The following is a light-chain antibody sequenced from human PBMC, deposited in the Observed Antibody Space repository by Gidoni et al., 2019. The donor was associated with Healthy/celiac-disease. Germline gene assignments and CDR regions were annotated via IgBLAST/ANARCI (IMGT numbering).Light chain of an antibody. CDR1: SSNIGSNT. J-gene: IGLJ2*01. Sequence: QSVLTQPPSASGTPGQRVTTAWSGSSSNIGSNTVPWYQQLPGTAPKHLIYSNKQRRSGVPDRVSGSKSGTSASLAISGRQSEDEDDYYCAGWDDSLNGVVFGGGTKLTVL. CDR3: AGWDDSLNGVV. CDR2: SNK. V-gene: IGLV1-44*01.